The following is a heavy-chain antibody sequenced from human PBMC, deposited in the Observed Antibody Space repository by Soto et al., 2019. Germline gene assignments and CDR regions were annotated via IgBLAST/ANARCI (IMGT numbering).Heavy chain of an antibody. CDR2: ISSSGSTI. D-gene: IGHD3-22*01. J-gene: IGHJ4*02. Sequence: PGGSLRLSCAASGFTFSSYEMSWVRQAPGKGLEWVSYISSSGSTIYYADSVKGRFTISRDNAKNSLYLQMNSLRAEDTAVYYCARESPVNYYDSSGYYPFDYWGQGTLVTVSS. V-gene: IGHV3-48*03. CDR1: GFTFSSYE. CDR3: ARESPVNYYDSSGYYPFDY.